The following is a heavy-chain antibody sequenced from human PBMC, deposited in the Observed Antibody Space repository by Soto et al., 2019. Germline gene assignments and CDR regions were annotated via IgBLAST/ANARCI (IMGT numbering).Heavy chain of an antibody. D-gene: IGHD6-19*01. CDR2: IWYDGSNE. V-gene: IGHV3-33*01. Sequence: GGSLRLCCAASGFIFWNFGVHGVRQAPGKGLEWVAVIWYDGSNEYYADSVKGRFTISKDNSKNTLYLQMNSLRAEDTAVYYCARDDIPGIAVATYGMDVWGQGTTVTVSS. J-gene: IGHJ6*02. CDR1: GFIFWNFG. CDR3: ARDDIPGIAVATYGMDV.